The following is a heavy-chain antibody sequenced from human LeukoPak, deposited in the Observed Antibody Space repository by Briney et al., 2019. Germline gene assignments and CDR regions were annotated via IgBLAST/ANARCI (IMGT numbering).Heavy chain of an antibody. CDR3: ARPYSSSDPFDY. Sequence: ASVKVSCKASGYTFTGYYTHWVRQAPGQGLEWMGRINPNSGGTNYAQKFQGRVTMTRDTSISTAYMELSRLRSDDTAVYYCARPYSSSDPFDYWGQGTLVTVSS. D-gene: IGHD6-6*01. J-gene: IGHJ4*02. CDR1: GYTFTGYY. CDR2: INPNSGGT. V-gene: IGHV1-2*06.